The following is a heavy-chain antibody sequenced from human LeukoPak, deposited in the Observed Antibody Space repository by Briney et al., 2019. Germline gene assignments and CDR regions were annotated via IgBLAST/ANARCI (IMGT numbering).Heavy chain of an antibody. CDR3: AKDPRDHSYGWSWRYFDY. V-gene: IGHV3-53*05. J-gene: IGHJ4*02. Sequence: PGGSLRLSCTASGFTVSGNYMNWVRQAPGKGLEWVSVVYTDGNIYYADSVKGRFTISRDNSKNTLYLQMNSLRPEDTAVYYCAKDPRDHSYGWSWRYFDYWGQGTLVTVSS. CDR2: VYTDGNI. CDR1: GFTVSGNY. D-gene: IGHD5-18*01.